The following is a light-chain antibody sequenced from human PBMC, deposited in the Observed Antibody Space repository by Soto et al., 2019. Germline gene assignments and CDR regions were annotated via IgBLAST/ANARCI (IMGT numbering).Light chain of an antibody. CDR1: QTVGSY. Sequence: EIVLTQSAATRSLSPGERATLSCRASQTVGSYLAWYQQKPGQAPRLLIYNASNRATGIPARFGGSGSGTDFTLTISSLETEDFAVYYCQQRSNWPLTFGGGTKVDIK. CDR3: QQRSNWPLT. J-gene: IGKJ4*01. CDR2: NAS. V-gene: IGKV3-11*01.